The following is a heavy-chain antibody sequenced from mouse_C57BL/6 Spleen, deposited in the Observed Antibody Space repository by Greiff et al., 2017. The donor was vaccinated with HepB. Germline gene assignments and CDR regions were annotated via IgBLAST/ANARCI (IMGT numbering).Heavy chain of an antibody. CDR2: IYPRSGNT. D-gene: IGHD4-1*01. V-gene: IGHV1-81*01. Sequence: QVQLQQSGAELARPGASVKLSCKASGYTFTSYGISWVKQRTGQGLEWIGEIYPRSGNTYYNEKFKGKATLTADKSSSTAYMELRSLTSEDSAVYFCARRGWDVVFAYWGQGTLVTVSA. CDR1: GYTFTSYG. J-gene: IGHJ3*01. CDR3: ARRGWDVVFAY.